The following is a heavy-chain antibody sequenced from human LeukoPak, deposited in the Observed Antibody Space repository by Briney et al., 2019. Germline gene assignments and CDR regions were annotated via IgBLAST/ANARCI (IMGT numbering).Heavy chain of an antibody. CDR3: GRFGYVAAVDS. CDR1: GFTFRSYW. V-gene: IGHV3-7*01. D-gene: IGHD2-15*01. CDR2: IEPAGSAT. J-gene: IGHJ4*02. Sequence: PGGSLRLSCTASGFTFRSYWMTWVRQAPGQGLEWVANIEPAGSATYYVDSVKGRFTISRDNAKNLLYLQMNSLRAEDSAVYHCGRFGYVAAVDSWGQGAPVTVSS.